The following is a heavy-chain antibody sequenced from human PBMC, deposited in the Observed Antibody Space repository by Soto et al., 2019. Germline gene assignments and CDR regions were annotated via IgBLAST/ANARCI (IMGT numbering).Heavy chain of an antibody. CDR1: GFTFRSYG. CDR2: SSFDGGNE. D-gene: IGHD6-13*01. CDR3: AKDREHQLVRGWFDS. V-gene: IGHV3-30*18. J-gene: IGHJ5*01. Sequence: QVQLVGSGGGVVQPGRSLRLSCAASGFTFRSYGMHWVRQAPGKGLEWVAVSSFDGGNEYYADSVKGRFTVSRDDSKNTLYLQMNSLRAEDTAVYYCAKDREHQLVRGWFDSWGQGTLVTVSP.